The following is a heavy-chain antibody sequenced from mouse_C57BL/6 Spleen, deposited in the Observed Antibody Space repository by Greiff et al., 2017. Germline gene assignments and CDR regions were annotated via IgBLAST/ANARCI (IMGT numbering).Heavy chain of an antibody. J-gene: IGHJ2*01. CDR3: ARSRLQVYFDY. V-gene: IGHV1-19*01. D-gene: IGHD2-4*01. CDR2: INPYNGGT. CDR1: GYTFTDYY. Sequence: DVKLQESGPVLVKPGASVKMSCKASGYTFTDYYMNWVKQSHGKSLEWIGVINPYNGGTSYNQKFKGKATLTVDKSSSTAYMELNSLTSEDSAVYYCARSRLQVYFDYWGQGTTLTVSS.